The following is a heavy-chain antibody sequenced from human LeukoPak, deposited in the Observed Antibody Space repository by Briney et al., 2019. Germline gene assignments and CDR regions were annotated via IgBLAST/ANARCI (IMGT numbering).Heavy chain of an antibody. CDR1: EYTFTSYY. Sequence: ASAKVSCKASEYTFTSYYMHWVRQAPGQGLEWMGIINPSGGSTSYAQKFQGRVTMTRDTSTYTVYMELSSLRSEDTAVYYCARGGGGVAGQLSPDYWGQGTLVTVSP. CDR2: INPSGGST. V-gene: IGHV1-46*01. J-gene: IGHJ4*02. CDR3: ARGGGGVAGQLSPDY. D-gene: IGHD6-19*01.